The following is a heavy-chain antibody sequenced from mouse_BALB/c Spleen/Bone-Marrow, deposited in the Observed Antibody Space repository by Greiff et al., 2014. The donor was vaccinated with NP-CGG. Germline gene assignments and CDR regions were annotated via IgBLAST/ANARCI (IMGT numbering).Heavy chain of an antibody. J-gene: IGHJ2*01. Sequence: EVQLVESGGGLVQPGGSLRFSCTTSGFTFTDYFMTWVRQPPGKALEWLGFIRNKPSGYTTEYNPSVKGRFSISRDNSQGIFYLQMNTLRAEDSAIYYCARDYNGYFDFWGQGTTLTVSS. CDR1: GFTFTDYF. CDR3: ARDYNGYFDF. V-gene: IGHV7-3*02. CDR2: IRNKPSGYTT. D-gene: IGHD6-1*01.